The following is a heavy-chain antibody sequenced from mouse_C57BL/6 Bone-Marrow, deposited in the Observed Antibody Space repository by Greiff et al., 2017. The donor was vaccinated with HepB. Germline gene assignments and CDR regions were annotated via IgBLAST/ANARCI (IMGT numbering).Heavy chain of an antibody. CDR3: ARSTIVTTSWFAY. V-gene: IGHV1-80*01. Sequence: VQLQESGAELVKPGASVKISCKASGYAFSSYWMHWVKQRPGKGLEWIGQIYPGDGDTNYNGKFKGKATLTADKSSSTAYMQLSSLTSEDSAVYFCARSTIVTTSWFAYWGQGTLVTVSA. CDR1: GYAFSSYW. CDR2: IYPGDGDT. J-gene: IGHJ3*01. D-gene: IGHD2-5*01.